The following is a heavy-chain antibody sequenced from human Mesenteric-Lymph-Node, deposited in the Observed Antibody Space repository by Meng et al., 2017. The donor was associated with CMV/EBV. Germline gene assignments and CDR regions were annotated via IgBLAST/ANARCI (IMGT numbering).Heavy chain of an antibody. D-gene: IGHD6-13*01. J-gene: IGHJ4*02. V-gene: IGHV3-53*01. CDR2: IYSGGST. CDR3: ARIIAAAGTYFDY. CDR1: GYTFTSYD. Sequence: SCKASGYTFTSYDINWVRQAPGKGLEWVSVIYSGGSTYYADSVKGRFTISRDNSKNTLYLQMNSLRAEDTAVYYCARIIAAAGTYFDYWGQGTLVTVSS.